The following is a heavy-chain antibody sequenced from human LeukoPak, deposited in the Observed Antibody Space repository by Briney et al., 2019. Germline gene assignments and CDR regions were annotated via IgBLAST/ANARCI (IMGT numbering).Heavy chain of an antibody. CDR3: ARDTYNWNVDVFDP. D-gene: IGHD1-20*01. Sequence: KASETLSLTCTVSGGSISSSSYYWGWIRQPPGKGLEWIGSIYYSGSTYYNPSLKSRVTISADTSKNQFSLKLTSVTAADTAVYYCARDTYNWNVDVFDPWGQGTLVTVSS. CDR2: IYYSGST. CDR1: GGSISSSSYY. J-gene: IGHJ5*02. V-gene: IGHV4-39*02.